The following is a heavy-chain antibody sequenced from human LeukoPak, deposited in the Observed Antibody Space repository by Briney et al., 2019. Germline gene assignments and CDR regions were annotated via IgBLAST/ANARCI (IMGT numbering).Heavy chain of an antibody. CDR2: ISGSGGST. D-gene: IGHD4-11*01. J-gene: IGHJ5*02. CDR1: GFTFSSYA. V-gene: IGHV3-23*01. Sequence: GGSLRLSCAASGFTFSSYAMSWVRQAPGKGLEWVSAISGSGGSTYYAVSVKGRFTISRDNSKNTLYLQMNSLRAEDTAVYYCAKDCYSNPAGWFDPWGQGTLVTVSS. CDR3: AKDCYSNPAGWFDP.